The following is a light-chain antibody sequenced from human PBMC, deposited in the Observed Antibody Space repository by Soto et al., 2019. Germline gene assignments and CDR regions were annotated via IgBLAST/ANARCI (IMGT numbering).Light chain of an antibody. CDR3: QQAYTCPWT. CDR2: ASS. J-gene: IGKJ1*01. V-gene: IGKV1-39*01. CDR1: QTLNNY. Sequence: DVQLTQSPSSLSASIGDRVTITCRASQTLNNYLNWYQHKPGKAPKFLIFASSSLQSGVPSRFSGSASGTDFTLTIANLQPEDFATYICQQAYTCPWTFGQGTKVDIK.